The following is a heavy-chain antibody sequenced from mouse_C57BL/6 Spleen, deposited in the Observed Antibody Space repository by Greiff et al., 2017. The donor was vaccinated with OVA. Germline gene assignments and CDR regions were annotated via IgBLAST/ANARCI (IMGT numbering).Heavy chain of an antibody. D-gene: IGHD3-1*01. CDR2: ISYDGSN. V-gene: IGHV3-6*01. CDR1: GYSITSGYY. J-gene: IGHJ1*03. Sequence: VQLQQSGPGLVKPSQSLSLTCSVTGYSITSGYYWYWIRQFPGNKLEWMGYISYDGSNNYNPSLKNRISITRDTSKNQFFLKLNSVTTEDTATYYCAREGVLPRATDFDVWGTGTTVTVSS. CDR3: AREGVLPRATDFDV.